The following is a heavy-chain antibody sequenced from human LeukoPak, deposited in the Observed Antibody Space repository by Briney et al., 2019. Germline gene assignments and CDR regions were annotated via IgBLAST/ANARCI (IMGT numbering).Heavy chain of an antibody. CDR3: AKGAGGVPGSYYYYYGMDV. V-gene: IGHV3-9*01. J-gene: IGHJ6*02. Sequence: GRPLRLSCAASGFTFDDYAMHWVRQAPGKGLEWVSGISWNSGSIGYADSVKGRFTISRDNAKNSLYLQMNSLRAEDTALYYCAKGAGGVPGSYYYYYGMDVWGQGTTVTVSS. CDR2: ISWNSGSI. CDR1: GFTFDDYA. D-gene: IGHD2-8*01.